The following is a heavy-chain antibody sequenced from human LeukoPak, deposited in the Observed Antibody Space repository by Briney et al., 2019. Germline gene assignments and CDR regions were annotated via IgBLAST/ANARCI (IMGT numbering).Heavy chain of an antibody. J-gene: IGHJ4*02. D-gene: IGHD3-16*02. CDR2: IHPSTGNT. V-gene: IGHV7-4-1*02. CDR3: ARALDSLGGLSLPDY. CDR1: AYGFSNYA. Sequence: ASVKVSCKTSAYGFSNYALNWVRQAPGQGLEFMGWIHPSTGNTAYAQGFSGRLVFSLDTSVTTTYLQINDLKAEDTAIYFCARALDSLGGLSLPDYWGQGTLVTVSS.